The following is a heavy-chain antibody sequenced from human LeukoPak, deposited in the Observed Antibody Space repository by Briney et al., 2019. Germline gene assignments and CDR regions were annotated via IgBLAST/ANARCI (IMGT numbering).Heavy chain of an antibody. V-gene: IGHV4-34*08. CDR1: GFTFSSYA. Sequence: GSLRLSCAASGFTFSSYAMSWVRQPPGKGLEWIGEINHSGSTNYNPSLKSRVTISVDTSKNQFSLKLSSVTAADTAVYYCSGGKPYWYFDLWGRGTLVTVSS. CDR3: SGGKPYWYFDL. J-gene: IGHJ2*01. D-gene: IGHD4-23*01. CDR2: INHSGST.